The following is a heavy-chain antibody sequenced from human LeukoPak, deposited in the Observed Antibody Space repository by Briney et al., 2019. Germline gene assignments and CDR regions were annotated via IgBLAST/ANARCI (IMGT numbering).Heavy chain of an antibody. CDR3: ARDLHWLAFDF. D-gene: IGHD6-19*01. CDR1: GFNFNHYG. J-gene: IGHJ4*02. V-gene: IGHV3-23*01. CDR2: ITAPGTT. Sequence: GGTLSLSCEASGFNFNHYGMNWVRQAPGMGLEWVSGITAPGTTYYADSVKGRFTISRDNSKNTVYLQMNSLTAEDTATYFCARDLHWLAFDFWGQGSLVTVSS.